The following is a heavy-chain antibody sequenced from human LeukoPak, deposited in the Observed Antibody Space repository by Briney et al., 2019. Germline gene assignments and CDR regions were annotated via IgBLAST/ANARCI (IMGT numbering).Heavy chain of an antibody. D-gene: IGHD3-10*01. Sequence: ASVKVSCKASGYTFTSYVMNWVRQAPGQGPEWMGWINTKTGNPTYAQGFTGRFVFSLDTSVSTAYLQISSLKAEDTAVYYCARADYYGSGSSLNWFDPWGQGTLVTVSS. V-gene: IGHV7-4-1*02. CDR3: ARADYYGSGSSLNWFDP. CDR2: INTKTGNP. J-gene: IGHJ5*02. CDR1: GYTFTSYV.